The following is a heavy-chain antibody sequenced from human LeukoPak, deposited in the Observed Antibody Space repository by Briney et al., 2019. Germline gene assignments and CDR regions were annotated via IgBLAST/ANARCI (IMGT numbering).Heavy chain of an antibody. V-gene: IGHV3-23*01. CDR2: ISYRGGST. CDR1: GFTFNTYA. D-gene: IGHD3-10*01. Sequence: GGSLRLFCAASGFTFNTYAMTWVRQAPGKGLEWVSTISYRGGSTYYADSVKGRFAISRDSSKNTLYLQMNGLRGEDTAVYYCAKDDGGSPPDAFDIWGQGTTVTVSS. CDR3: AKDDGGSPPDAFDI. J-gene: IGHJ3*02.